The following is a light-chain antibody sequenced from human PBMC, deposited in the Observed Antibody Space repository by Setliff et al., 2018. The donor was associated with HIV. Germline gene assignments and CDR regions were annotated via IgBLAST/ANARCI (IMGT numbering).Light chain of an antibody. Sequence: QSVLTQPPSESGAPGQRVTISCTGSSSNIGAGYDVHWYQQLPGTVPRLLIYLNSNRPSGVPDRFSGSKSGTSASLAITGLQAEDEADYYCQSYDSSLSGSYVFGTGTKVTVL. J-gene: IGLJ1*01. CDR3: QSYDSSLSGSYV. CDR1: SSNIGAGYD. CDR2: LNS. V-gene: IGLV1-40*01.